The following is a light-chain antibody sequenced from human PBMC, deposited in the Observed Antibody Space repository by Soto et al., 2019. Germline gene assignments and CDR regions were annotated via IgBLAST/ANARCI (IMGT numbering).Light chain of an antibody. CDR1: QSISSY. V-gene: IGKV1-39*01. CDR2: AAS. CDR3: QQSYRTRT. Sequence: DIQMTQSPSSLSAPVGDRVTITCRASQSISSYLNWYQQKPGKAPKLLIYAASSLQSGVPSRFSGSGSGTDFTLTISSLQPEDFATYYCQQSYRTRTFGQGTKLEIK. J-gene: IGKJ2*01.